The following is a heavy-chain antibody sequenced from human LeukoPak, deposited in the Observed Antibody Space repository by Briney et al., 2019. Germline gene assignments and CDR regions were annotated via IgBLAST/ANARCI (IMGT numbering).Heavy chain of an antibody. Sequence: AGGSLRLSCAASGFTFSDYYMSWIRQAPGKGLEWVSYISSSGSTIYYADSVKGRFTISRDNAKNSLYLQMNSLRDEDTAIYYCAREAPPHDTSDYDFWGQGTLVTVSS. CDR1: GFTFSDYY. CDR3: AREAPPHDTSDYDF. CDR2: ISSSGSTI. V-gene: IGHV3-11*04. J-gene: IGHJ4*02. D-gene: IGHD3-22*01.